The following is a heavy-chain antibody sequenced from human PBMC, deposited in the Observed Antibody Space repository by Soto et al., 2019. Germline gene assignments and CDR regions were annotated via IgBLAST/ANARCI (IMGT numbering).Heavy chain of an antibody. V-gene: IGHV3-23*05. CDR3: VSWLVAHLDH. CDR2: IDQTGAST. CDR1: GFISSGHT. J-gene: IGHJ4*02. Sequence: VGSLILSCAASGFISSGHTMSWVRQAPGTGLEWVSSIDQTGASTHYADYVKGRFTISRDNSRNKLDLQMNSLRAADTALYYCVSWLVAHLDHWGQGTAVTVS. D-gene: IGHD6-6*01.